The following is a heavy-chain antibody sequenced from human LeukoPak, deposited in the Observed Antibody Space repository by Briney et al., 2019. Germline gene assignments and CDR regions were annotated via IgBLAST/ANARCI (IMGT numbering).Heavy chain of an antibody. Sequence: SETLSLTCTVSGGSISSSSYYWGWIRQPPGKGLEWIGSIYYSGSTYYNPSLKSRATISVDTSKNQFSLKLSSVTAADTAVYYCASLTTPIFGVVRTQYYYYYMDVWGKGTTVTVSS. V-gene: IGHV4-39*01. D-gene: IGHD3-3*01. J-gene: IGHJ6*03. CDR2: IYYSGST. CDR3: ASLTTPIFGVVRTQYYYYYMDV. CDR1: GGSISSSSYY.